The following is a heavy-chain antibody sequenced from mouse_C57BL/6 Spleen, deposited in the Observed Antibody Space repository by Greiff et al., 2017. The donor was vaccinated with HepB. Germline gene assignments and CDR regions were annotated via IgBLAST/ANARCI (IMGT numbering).Heavy chain of an antibody. D-gene: IGHD1-1*01. CDR3: ARSVGYYGFDY. CDR2: IYPGSGNT. V-gene: IGHV1-76*01. CDR1: GYTFIDYY. J-gene: IGHJ2*01. Sequence: VKLMESGAELVRPGASVKLSCKASGYTFIDYYINWVKQRPGQGLEWIARIYPGSGNTYYKEKFKGKATLTAEKSSRTAYMQLSSLTSEDSAVYFCARSVGYYGFDYWGQGTTLTVSS.